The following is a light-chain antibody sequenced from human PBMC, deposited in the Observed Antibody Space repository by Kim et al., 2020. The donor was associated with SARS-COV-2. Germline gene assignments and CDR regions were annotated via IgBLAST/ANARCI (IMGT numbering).Light chain of an antibody. Sequence: SGRGNGRCVGSYDRCSEHRPPTGPAPKVMVYEVSNRPSGVPDRVSGSKSGNTASLTISGLQAEDEADYYCSSYTSSNTVVFGGGTQLTVL. J-gene: IGLJ2*01. CDR1: GRCVGSYDR. CDR3: SSYTSSNTVV. CDR2: EVS. V-gene: IGLV2-18*02.